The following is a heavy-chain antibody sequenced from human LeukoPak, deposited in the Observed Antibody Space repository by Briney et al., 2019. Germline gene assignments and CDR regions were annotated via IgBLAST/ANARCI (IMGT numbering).Heavy chain of an antibody. V-gene: IGHV4-39*01. CDR2: IYYSGST. J-gene: IGHJ5*02. Sequence: PSETLSLTCTVSGGSISSSSYSWGWLRQPPGKGLEWIGSIYYSGSTYYNPSLKSRVTISVDTSKNQFSLKLSSVTAADTAVYYCARQELWFDPWGQGTLVTVSS. CDR1: GGSISSSSYS. CDR3: ARQELWFDP. D-gene: IGHD1-7*01.